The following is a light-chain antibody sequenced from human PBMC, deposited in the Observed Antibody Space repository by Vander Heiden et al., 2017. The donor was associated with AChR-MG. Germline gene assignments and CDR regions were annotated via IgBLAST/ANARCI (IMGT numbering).Light chain of an antibody. CDR2: YAS. CDR1: QSVSSY. Sequence: EIVMTQSPATLSVSPGERATLSCRASQSVSSYLAWYQQKPGQAPRLLIYYASSRASGIPARFSGSGSGTEFSLTISILQSEDFAVYYCQQYNYWPTFGQGTKVEIE. CDR3: QQYNYWPT. V-gene: IGKV3-15*01. J-gene: IGKJ1*01.